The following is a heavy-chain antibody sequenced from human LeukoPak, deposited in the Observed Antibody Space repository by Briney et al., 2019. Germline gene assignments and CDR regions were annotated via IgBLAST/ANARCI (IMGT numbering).Heavy chain of an antibody. D-gene: IGHD4-17*01. CDR1: GFTFSSYA. J-gene: IGHJ6*02. V-gene: IGHV3-23*01. CDR3: AKDLRSYYYYYGMDV. CDR2: ISSSGGRT. Sequence: PGGSLRLSCAASGFTFSSYAMSWARQAPGKGLQWVSAISSSGGRTYYADSVKGRFTISRDNSKNTLYLQMNSLRAEDTAVYYCAKDLRSYYYYYGMDVWGQGTTVTVSS.